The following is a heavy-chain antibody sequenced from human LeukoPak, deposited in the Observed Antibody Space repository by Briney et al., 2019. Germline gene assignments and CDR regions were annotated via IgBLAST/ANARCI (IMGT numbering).Heavy chain of an antibody. Sequence: PGGSLRLSCAASGFTFDDYGMSWVRQAPGKGLEWVSGINWNGGSTGYADSVKGRFTISRDNAKYSLYLQMNSLRAEDTALYYCARDRPPYDYVWGSYRYFDYWGQGTLVTVSS. CDR3: ARDRPPYDYVWGSYRYFDY. CDR2: INWNGGST. J-gene: IGHJ4*02. CDR1: GFTFDDYG. D-gene: IGHD3-16*02. V-gene: IGHV3-20*04.